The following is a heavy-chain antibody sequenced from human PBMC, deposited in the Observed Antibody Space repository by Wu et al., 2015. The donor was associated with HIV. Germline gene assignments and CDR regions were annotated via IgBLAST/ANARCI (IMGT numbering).Heavy chain of an antibody. J-gene: IGHJ6*02. V-gene: IGHV1-69*13. Sequence: QVQLMQSGAEVKKPGSSVKVSCKASGGTFSNYAITWVRQAPGQGLEWMGRIIPIFETTNYARKFQGRVTITAYESTSTAYMELSGLKSEDTAVYYCATSYYGSGSYPTFYYYYAMDVWGQGTTVTVSS. CDR3: ATSYYGSGSYPTFYYYYAMDV. CDR2: IIPIFETT. CDR1: GGTFSNYA. D-gene: IGHD3-10*01.